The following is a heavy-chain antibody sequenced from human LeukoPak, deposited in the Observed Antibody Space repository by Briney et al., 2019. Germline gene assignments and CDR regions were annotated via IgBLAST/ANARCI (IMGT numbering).Heavy chain of an antibody. CDR1: GYTFTGYY. CDR3: ARDQSSSGWLPMYGMDV. D-gene: IGHD6-19*01. CDR2: INPNSGGT. Sequence: GASVKVSCKASGYTFTGYYMHWVRQASGQGLEWMGWINPNSGGTNYAQKFQGSVTMTRDTSISTAYMELSRLRSDDTAVYYCARDQSSSGWLPMYGMDVWGQGTTVTVSS. J-gene: IGHJ6*02. V-gene: IGHV1-2*02.